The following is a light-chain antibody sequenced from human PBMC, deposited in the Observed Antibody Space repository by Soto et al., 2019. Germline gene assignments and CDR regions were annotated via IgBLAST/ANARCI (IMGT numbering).Light chain of an antibody. V-gene: IGKV3-20*01. Sequence: EIVLTQSPATLSLSKGERATLSCRASQSVSSNLAWYQQKPGQAPRLLIYGASTRATGIPARFSGSGSGTDFTLTISRLEPEDFAVYYCQQYGSSLITFGQGTNVDI. CDR1: QSVSSN. CDR3: QQYGSSLIT. CDR2: GAS. J-gene: IGKJ1*01.